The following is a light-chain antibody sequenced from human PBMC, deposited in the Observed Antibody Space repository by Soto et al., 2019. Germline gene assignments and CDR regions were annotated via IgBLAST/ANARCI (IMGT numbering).Light chain of an antibody. CDR2: DAY. CDR1: QSFRGL. Sequence: EVVLTQSPVTLSLSPGERATLSCRASQSFRGLLAWYQQKPGQAPRLLIYDAYNRATGIPPRFSGSGSGTEFTRTISSLEPEDSAVYYCQQRHMWPSTFGQGTRLEIK. J-gene: IGKJ5*01. CDR3: QQRHMWPST. V-gene: IGKV3-11*01.